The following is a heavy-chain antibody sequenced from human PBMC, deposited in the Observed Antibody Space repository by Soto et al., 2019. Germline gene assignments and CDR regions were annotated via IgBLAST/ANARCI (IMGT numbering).Heavy chain of an antibody. D-gene: IGHD2-21*02. Sequence: QVQLVQSGAEVKKPGSSVKVSCKASGGTFSSYAISWVRQAPGQGLEWMGGIIPIFGTANYAQKFQGRVTITADESTSTAYMELRSLRSEDTAVYYCARAGHIVVVTAIPPWFDPWGQGTLVTVSS. J-gene: IGHJ5*02. V-gene: IGHV1-69*01. CDR3: ARAGHIVVVTAIPPWFDP. CDR1: GGTFSSYA. CDR2: IIPIFGTA.